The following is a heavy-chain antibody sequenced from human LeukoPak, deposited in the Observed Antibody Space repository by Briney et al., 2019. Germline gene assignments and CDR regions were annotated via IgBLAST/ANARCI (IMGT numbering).Heavy chain of an antibody. CDR3: ARGGGTAMLSGAFDI. Sequence: GGSLRLSCAASGFTFSSYDMHWVRQATGKGLEWVSAIGTAGDTYCPGSVKGRFTISRENAKNSLYLQMNSLRAGDTAVYYCARGGGTAMLSGAFDIWGQGTMVTVSS. D-gene: IGHD5-18*01. CDR1: GFTFSSYD. V-gene: IGHV3-13*04. CDR2: IGTAGDT. J-gene: IGHJ3*02.